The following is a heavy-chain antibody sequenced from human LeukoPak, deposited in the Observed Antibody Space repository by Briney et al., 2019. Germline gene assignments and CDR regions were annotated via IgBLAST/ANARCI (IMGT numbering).Heavy chain of an antibody. CDR1: GGSISSSSYY. Sequence: PSETLSLTCTVSGGSISSSSYYWSWIGQPAGKGLEWIGHIYTSGSTNYNPSHKSRVTISVDTSKNQFSLKLSSVTAADTAVYYCARDRGYYYYASSVNPHFDYWGQGTLVTVSS. J-gene: IGHJ4*02. CDR2: IYTSGST. CDR3: ARDRGYYYYASSVNPHFDY. D-gene: IGHD3-22*01. V-gene: IGHV4-61*09.